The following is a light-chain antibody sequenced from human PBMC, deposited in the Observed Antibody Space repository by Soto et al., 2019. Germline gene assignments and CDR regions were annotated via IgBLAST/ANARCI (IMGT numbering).Light chain of an antibody. CDR1: QGISSY. Sequence: AILMPLPPSPLSASTGDRVTITCRASQGISSYLAWYQQKPGKAPKLLIYAASTLQSGVPSRFSGSGSGTDFTLTISCLQSEDFATYYCQQDYSYPQTFGPGTKVDIK. CDR3: QQDYSYPQT. V-gene: IGKV1-8*01. CDR2: AAS. J-gene: IGKJ3*01.